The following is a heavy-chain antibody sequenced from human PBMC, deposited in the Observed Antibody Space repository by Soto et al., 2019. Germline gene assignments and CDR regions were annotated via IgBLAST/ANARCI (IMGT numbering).Heavy chain of an antibody. J-gene: IGHJ4*02. CDR2: IYTSGST. D-gene: IGHD1-26*01. CDR3: ARSAGSFNLDY. V-gene: IGHV4-4*07. Sequence: KSSETLSLTCSVSDDSFSTYYWTWIRQPAGKGLEWIGRIYTSGSTNYNPSLKSRVAMSVDTSKNQFSLSLKSVTAADTAVYYCARSAGSFNLDYWGQGALVTVSS. CDR1: DDSFSTYY.